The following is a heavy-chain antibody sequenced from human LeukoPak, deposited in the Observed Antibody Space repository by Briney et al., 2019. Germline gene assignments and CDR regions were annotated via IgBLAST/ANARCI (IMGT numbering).Heavy chain of an antibody. Sequence: GGSLRLSCAASGFTFSSYSMNWVRQAPGKGLEWVSYISSSSSTIYYADSVKGRFTISRDNAKNSLYLQMNSLRAEDTAVYYCARVGTSLGIDPWGQGTLVTVSS. CDR2: ISSSSSTI. V-gene: IGHV3-48*04. CDR1: GFTFSSYS. D-gene: IGHD1-1*01. CDR3: ARVGTSLGIDP. J-gene: IGHJ5*02.